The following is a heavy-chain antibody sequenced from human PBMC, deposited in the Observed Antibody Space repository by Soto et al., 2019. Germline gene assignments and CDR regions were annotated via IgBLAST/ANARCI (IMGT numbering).Heavy chain of an antibody. CDR2: IIPIFGIP. Sequence: QVQLVQSGAEVKKPGSSVKVSCKASGGTFSRYSITWVRQATGHGLEWIGRIIPIFGIPTYAKKFKGKVTFTADESTSTAYMELSSLRSADTAVYYCAREDRDRETGLVPAAIDGMDVWGQGTTVTVSS. J-gene: IGHJ6*02. CDR3: AREDRDRETGLVPAAIDGMDV. V-gene: IGHV1-69*08. CDR1: GGTFSRYS. D-gene: IGHD2-2*01.